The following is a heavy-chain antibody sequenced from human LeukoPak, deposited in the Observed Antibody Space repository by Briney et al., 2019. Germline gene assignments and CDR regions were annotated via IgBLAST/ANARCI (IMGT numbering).Heavy chain of an antibody. CDR2: INPNSGGT. CDR1: GYTFTGYY. Sequence: ASVKVSCKASGYTFTGYYMHWVRQAPGLGLEWMGWINPNSGGTNYAQKFQGWVTMTRDTSISTAYMELSGLRSDDTAVYYCARGGGIQLSPQEADYWGQGTLVTVSS. J-gene: IGHJ4*02. D-gene: IGHD5-18*01. V-gene: IGHV1-2*04. CDR3: ARGGGIQLSPQEADY.